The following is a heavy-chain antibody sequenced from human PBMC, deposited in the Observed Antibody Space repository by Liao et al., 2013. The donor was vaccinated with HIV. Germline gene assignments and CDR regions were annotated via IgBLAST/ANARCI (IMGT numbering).Heavy chain of an antibody. CDR3: ARDNRLWFGELQEYFHH. J-gene: IGHJ1*01. V-gene: IGHV4-39*07. CDR2: INYSGTT. CDR1: GASINSSPYY. D-gene: IGHD3-10*01. Sequence: QLQLQESGPGLVKPSETLSLTCTVSGASINSSPYYWGWIRQTPGKGLEWIGSINYSGTTYSNPSLKSRVAISVDTSKNQFSLKVRSVTAADTAAYYCARDNRLWFGELQEYFHHWGQGTLVTVSS.